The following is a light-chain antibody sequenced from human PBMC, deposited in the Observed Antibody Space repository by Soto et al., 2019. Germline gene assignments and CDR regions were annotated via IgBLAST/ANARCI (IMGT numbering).Light chain of an antibody. Sequence: QSVLTQPRSVSGSPGQSVTISCTGTSSDVGGYNYVSWYQQHPGKAPKLMIYDVGKRPSGVPDRFSGSKSDNTASLTISGLQAEDEADYYCSSYAGSNNVVFGTGTKLTVL. CDR3: SSYAGSNNVV. V-gene: IGLV2-11*01. CDR1: SSDVGGYNY. J-gene: IGLJ1*01. CDR2: DVG.